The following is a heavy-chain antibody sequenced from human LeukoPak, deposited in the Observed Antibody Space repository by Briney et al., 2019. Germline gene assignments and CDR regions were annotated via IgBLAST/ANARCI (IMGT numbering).Heavy chain of an antibody. J-gene: IGHJ4*02. V-gene: IGHV3-23*01. CDR2: ISDSGTHI. CDR1: GFTFSSYA. CDR3: ASTRYCRSTTCYDFDY. Sequence: GGSLRLSCAASGFTFSSYAMSWVRQAPGEGLEWVSSISDSGTHIYYVDSVKGRFTISRDNSKNTVYLQMNSLRAEDTAVYYCASTRYCRSTTCYDFDYWGQGTLVTVSS. D-gene: IGHD2-2*01.